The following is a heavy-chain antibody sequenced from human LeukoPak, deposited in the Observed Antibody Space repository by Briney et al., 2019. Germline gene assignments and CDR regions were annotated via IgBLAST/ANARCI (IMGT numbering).Heavy chain of an antibody. J-gene: IGHJ6*02. V-gene: IGHV3-23*01. CDR1: GFTFSSFA. CDR2: ISVSGGNT. CDR3: AGWDYYYGMDA. Sequence: GGSLRLSCGASGFTFSSFAMSWVRQAPGKGLEWVSGISVSGGNTYYADSVKGRFTISRDNSKNTLYLQMNSLRAEDTAVYYCAGWDYYYGMDAWGQGTTVTVSS. D-gene: IGHD6-19*01.